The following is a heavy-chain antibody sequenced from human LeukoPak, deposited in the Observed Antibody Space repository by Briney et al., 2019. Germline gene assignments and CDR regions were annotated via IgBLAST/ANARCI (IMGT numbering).Heavy chain of an antibody. D-gene: IGHD1-1*01. V-gene: IGHV1-8*01. Sequence: GASVKVSCKASGYTFSTCDMHWARQATGQGLEWMGWMNPNSGNTGYAHKFQGRVTMTRDTSISTAYMELSSLRSEDTAVYYCARVLGSISHWGQGTLVTVST. J-gene: IGHJ4*02. CDR2: MNPNSGNT. CDR3: ARVLGSISH. CDR1: GYTFSTCD.